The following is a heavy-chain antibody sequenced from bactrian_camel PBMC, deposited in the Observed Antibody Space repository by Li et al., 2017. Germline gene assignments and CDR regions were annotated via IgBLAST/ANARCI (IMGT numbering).Heavy chain of an antibody. J-gene: IGHJ4*01. V-gene: IGHV3S7*01. CDR1: GFTFDDVDESD. D-gene: IGHD1*01. CDR3: AAEHPRRALGLLRCGDDYAY. CDR2: IDSDGSNT. Sequence: HVQLVESGGGSVQAGGSLRLSCTASGFTFDDVDESDIGWYRQAPGKGLEWVSGIDSDGSNTYYADSVKGRFTASKDRTKNTLYLQMGSLQPEDTAMFYCAAEHPRRALGLLRCGDDYAYWGQGTQVTVS.